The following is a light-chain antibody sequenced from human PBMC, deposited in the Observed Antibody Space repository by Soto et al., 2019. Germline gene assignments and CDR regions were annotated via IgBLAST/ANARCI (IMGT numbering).Light chain of an antibody. CDR1: QSVSNN. V-gene: IGKV3-15*01. J-gene: IGKJ1*01. Sequence: EIVMTQSPATLSVSPGERATLSCRASQSVSNNLAWYQQKPGQAPRLLIYGASTRATGIPARFSGSGPGTDFTLTVSSLQSEDFAVYYCQQYNTWPRTFGQGTKVEIK. CDR3: QQYNTWPRT. CDR2: GAS.